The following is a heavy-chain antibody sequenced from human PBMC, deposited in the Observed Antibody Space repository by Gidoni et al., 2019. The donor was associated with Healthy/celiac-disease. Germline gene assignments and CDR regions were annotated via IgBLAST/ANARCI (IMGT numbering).Heavy chain of an antibody. J-gene: IGHJ4*02. D-gene: IGHD6-6*01. V-gene: IGHV3-23*01. Sequence: EVQLLESGGGLVQPGGSLRLSCAASGFTFSSYAMSWVRQAPGKGLEWVSAISGSGGSTYYADSVKGRFTISRDNSKNTLYLQMNSLRAEDTAVYYCARKYSSRGDFDYWGQGTLVTVSS. CDR3: ARKYSSRGDFDY. CDR2: ISGSGGST. CDR1: GFTFSSYA.